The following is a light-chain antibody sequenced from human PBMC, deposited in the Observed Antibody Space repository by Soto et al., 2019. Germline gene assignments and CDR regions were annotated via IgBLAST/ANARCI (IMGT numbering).Light chain of an antibody. CDR2: VAS. V-gene: IGKV1-6*01. J-gene: IGKJ2*01. CDR1: QGIRSD. Sequence: AIQMTQSPSSLSASVGDRVTITCRASQGIRSDLGWYQQKPGKAPKFLIYVASSLQSSLPSRFRGSGSGTDFTLTLSSLQPADFATYYFLQDYNYPYTFGQGTKLEVK. CDR3: LQDYNYPYT.